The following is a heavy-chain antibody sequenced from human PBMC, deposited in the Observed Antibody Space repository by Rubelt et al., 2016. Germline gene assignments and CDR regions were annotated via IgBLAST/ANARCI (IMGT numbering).Heavy chain of an antibody. Sequence: EVQLVESGGGLVQPGGSLKLSCAASGFTFSGSAMHWVRQASGKGLEWVGRIRSKANSYATAYAASVKGGFTISRDDSKNNAYLQMNSLKTEDTAVYYCIREISHWGQGTLVTVSS. D-gene: IGHD2/OR15-2a*01. CDR1: GFTFSGSA. J-gene: IGHJ4*02. V-gene: IGHV3-73*01. CDR2: IRSKANSYAT. CDR3: IREISH.